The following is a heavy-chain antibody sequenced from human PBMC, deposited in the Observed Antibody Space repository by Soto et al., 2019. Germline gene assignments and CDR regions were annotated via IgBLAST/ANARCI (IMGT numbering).Heavy chain of an antibody. CDR3: ARARRLRITMIVGMDV. V-gene: IGHV4-34*01. CDR2: INHSGST. D-gene: IGHD3-22*01. Sequence: SETLSLTCAVYGGSFSGYYWSWIRQPPGKGLEWIGEINHSGSTNYNPSLKSRVTISVDTSKNQFSLKLSSVTAADTAVYYCARARRLRITMIVGMDVWGQGTTVTVSS. CDR1: GGSFSGYY. J-gene: IGHJ6*02.